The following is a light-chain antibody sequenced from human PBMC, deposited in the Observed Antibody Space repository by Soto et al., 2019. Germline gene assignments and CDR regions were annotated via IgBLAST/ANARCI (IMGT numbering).Light chain of an antibody. V-gene: IGKV3-15*01. J-gene: IGKJ2*01. CDR2: GAS. Sequence: EIVMTQSPATLSVSPGERATLYCRASQSVSSKLAWYQQKSGQAPRLLIYGASTRATGIPARFSGSGSGTEFTLTISSLQSEDFAVYYCQQYHDWPPLTFGQGTKVEIK. CDR1: QSVSSK. CDR3: QQYHDWPPLT.